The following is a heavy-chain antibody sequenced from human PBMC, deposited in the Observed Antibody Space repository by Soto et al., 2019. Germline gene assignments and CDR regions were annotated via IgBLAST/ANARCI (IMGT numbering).Heavy chain of an antibody. CDR1: GGSFIGYY. D-gene: IGHD6-13*01. Sequence: SETLSLTCAVYGGSFIGYYWSWVRQPPGKGLEWIGEINHSGSTNYNPSLKSRVTISVDTSKNQFSLKLSSVTAADTAVYYCARGSSWRRLDYWGQGTLVTVSS. CDR2: INHSGST. J-gene: IGHJ4*02. V-gene: IGHV4-34*01. CDR3: ARGSSWRRLDY.